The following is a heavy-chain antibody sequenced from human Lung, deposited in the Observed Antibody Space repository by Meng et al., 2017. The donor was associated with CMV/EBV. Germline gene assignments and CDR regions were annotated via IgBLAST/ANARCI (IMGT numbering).Heavy chain of an antibody. J-gene: IGHJ4*02. CDR2: IKQDESEI. Sequence: GGSLRLXXAASGFTFSSFWMAWVRQAPGKGLEWVGNIKQDESEIQYVGSVKGRFTITRDNAKNSLFLQMDSLRAEDTAVYYCAKDIFPATVTTSFLDYWGQGTLVTVSS. D-gene: IGHD4-17*01. CDR1: GFTFSSFW. V-gene: IGHV3-7*01. CDR3: AKDIFPATVTTSFLDY.